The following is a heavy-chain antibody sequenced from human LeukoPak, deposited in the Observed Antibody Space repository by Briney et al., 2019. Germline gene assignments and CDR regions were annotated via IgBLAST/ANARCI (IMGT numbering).Heavy chain of an antibody. Sequence: SQTLSLTCTVSGGSIGSSSYYWGWIRQPPGKGLEWIGSIYYSGSTYYNPSLKSRVTISVDTSKNQFSLKLSSVTAADTAVYYCARDRGADYWGQGTLVTVSS. CDR1: GGSIGSSSYY. D-gene: IGHD5-12*01. V-gene: IGHV4-39*02. J-gene: IGHJ4*02. CDR2: IYYSGST. CDR3: ARDRGADY.